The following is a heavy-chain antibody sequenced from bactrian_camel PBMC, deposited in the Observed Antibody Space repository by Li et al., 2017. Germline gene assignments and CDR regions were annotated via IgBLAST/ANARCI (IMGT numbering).Heavy chain of an antibody. CDR3: AADLRSLVCIVGGSNPAAYKY. CDR2: TNADGST. V-gene: IGHV3S56*01. CDR1: DFSRYY. J-gene: IGHJ4*01. D-gene: IGHD6*01. Sequence: HVQLVESGGGSVEAGESLRLSCVGSDFSRYYMAWFREAPGKEREGVAATNADGSTYYADSVKGRFTISRDNAKNTVYLQMNSLKPEDTAMYYCAADLRSLVCIVGGSNPAAYKYWGQGTQVTVSS.